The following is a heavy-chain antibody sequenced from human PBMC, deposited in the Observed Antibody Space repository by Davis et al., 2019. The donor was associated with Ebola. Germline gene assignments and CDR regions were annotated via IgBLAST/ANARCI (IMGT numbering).Heavy chain of an antibody. V-gene: IGHV4-34*01. D-gene: IGHD5-12*01. Sequence: MPSETLFLTCAVYGGSFSGYYWSWIRQLPGKGLEWIGEINRSGSTNYNPSLKSRVTISVDTSKNQFSLKLSSVTAASTAVYYCARGGIYDAFDIWGQGKMVPVSS. J-gene: IGHJ3*02. CDR2: INRSGST. CDR3: ARGGIYDAFDI. CDR1: GGSFSGYY.